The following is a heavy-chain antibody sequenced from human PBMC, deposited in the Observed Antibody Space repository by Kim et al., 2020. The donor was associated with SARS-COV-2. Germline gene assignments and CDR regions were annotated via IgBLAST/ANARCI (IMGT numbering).Heavy chain of an antibody. V-gene: IGHV4-34*01. D-gene: IGHD2-2*01. CDR3: ARSYCSSTSCYLHYFDY. J-gene: IGHJ4*02. Sequence: LKSRVTISVDTSKNQFSLRLSSVTAADTAVYYCARSYCSSTSCYLHYFDYWGQGTLVTVSS.